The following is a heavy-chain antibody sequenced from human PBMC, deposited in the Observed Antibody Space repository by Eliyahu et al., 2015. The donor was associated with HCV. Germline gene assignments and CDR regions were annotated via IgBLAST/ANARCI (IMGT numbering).Heavy chain of an antibody. CDR2: IKTDGSST. CDR3: ARGDPVAWGLPY. Sequence: EVQLVESGGGLVQPGGSLRLSCEASGFTFSSYWMHWVRQAPGKGPVWVSRIKTDGSSTSYADSVKGRFTIFRDNAKNTLYVQMNSLRVEDTAVYYCARGDPVAWGLPYWGQGTLVTVSS. D-gene: IGHD6-19*01. CDR1: GFTFSSYW. V-gene: IGHV3-74*01. J-gene: IGHJ4*02.